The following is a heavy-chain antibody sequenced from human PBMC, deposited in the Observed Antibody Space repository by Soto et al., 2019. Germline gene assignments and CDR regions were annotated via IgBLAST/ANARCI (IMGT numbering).Heavy chain of an antibody. Sequence: QVQLVQSGAEVRKPGSSVKVSCKVSGGTFSNDVINWVRQVPGQGLEWMAKINPILGITNSAQKFQGRVTISADKSTNTAYMELTSLGSRDTAVYYCARGLAVAAYYGMEVWGQGTRVTVSS. V-gene: IGHV1-69*04. CDR2: INPILGIT. CDR3: ARGLAVAAYYGMEV. J-gene: IGHJ6*02. D-gene: IGHD6-19*01. CDR1: GGTFSNDV.